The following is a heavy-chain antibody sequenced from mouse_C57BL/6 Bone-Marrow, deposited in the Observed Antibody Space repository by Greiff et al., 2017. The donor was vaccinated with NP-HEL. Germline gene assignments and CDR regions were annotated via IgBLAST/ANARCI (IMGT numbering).Heavy chain of an antibody. CDR1: GFTFSSYA. V-gene: IGHV5-4*01. CDR2: ISDGGSYT. Sequence: EVKLMESGGGLVKPGGSLKLSCAASGFTFSSYAMSWVRQTPEKRLEWVATISDGGSYTYYPDNVKGRFTISRDNAKNNLYLQMSHLKSEDTAMYYCARELGVVALYAMDYWGQGTSVTVSS. J-gene: IGHJ4*01. CDR3: ARELGVVALYAMDY. D-gene: IGHD1-1*01.